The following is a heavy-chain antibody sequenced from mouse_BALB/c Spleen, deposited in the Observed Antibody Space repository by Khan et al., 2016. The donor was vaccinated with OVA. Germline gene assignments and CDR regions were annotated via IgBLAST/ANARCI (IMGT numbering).Heavy chain of an antibody. Sequence: VQLKQSGPGLVKPSQSLSLTCTVTGYSITSGYAWNWIRQFPGNKLEWMGYLSYSGVTSYTPSLKSRISITRDTSKNQFFLQFNSVTTEDTATYYCARGNYYGYYFDYWGQGTTRTVSS. CDR1: GYSITSGYA. J-gene: IGHJ2*01. V-gene: IGHV3-2*02. D-gene: IGHD1-1*01. CDR2: LSYSGVT. CDR3: ARGNYYGYYFDY.